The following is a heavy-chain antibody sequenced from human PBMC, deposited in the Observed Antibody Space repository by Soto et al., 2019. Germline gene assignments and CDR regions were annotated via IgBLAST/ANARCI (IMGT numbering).Heavy chain of an antibody. CDR2: IYPGDSDT. D-gene: IGHD3-16*01. V-gene: IGHV5-51*01. CDR3: EGGGVSSEKGDDFHI. Sequence: PGESLKISCKRSEYTSTTYWIGWVRQMPGKGLEWMGLIYPGDSDTRYSPSFQGQVTISADKSINTAYLQWSSLKASDTAMYYCEGGGVSSEKGDDFHIWGQGTMVTVSS. J-gene: IGHJ3*02. CDR1: EYTSTTYW.